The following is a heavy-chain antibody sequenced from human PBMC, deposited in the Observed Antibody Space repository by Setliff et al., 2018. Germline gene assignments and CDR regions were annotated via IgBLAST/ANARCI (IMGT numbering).Heavy chain of an antibody. Sequence: GGSLRLSCAASGFTFSSYAMTWVRQAPGQGLEWVSTLSGSGDSIYYADSVKGRFTISSDKSKNTLYLQMNSLRSEDTAVYFCARESVVLVTTTNYYYYIDVWGEGTTVTVSS. CDR1: GFTFSSYA. V-gene: IGHV3-23*01. D-gene: IGHD2-21*02. CDR3: ARESVVLVTTTNYYYYIDV. CDR2: LSGSGDSI. J-gene: IGHJ6*03.